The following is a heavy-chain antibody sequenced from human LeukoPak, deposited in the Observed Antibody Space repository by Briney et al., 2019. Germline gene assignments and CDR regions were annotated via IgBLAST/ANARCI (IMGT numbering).Heavy chain of an antibody. J-gene: IGHJ4*02. CDR3: ATARNFRFEY. CDR1: GLTFRTTW. CDR2: MNGEGTTI. V-gene: IGHV3-74*01. D-gene: IGHD1-7*01. Sequence: GGSPRLSCATSGLTFRTTWMHWVRQAPGKGLMWVSRMNGEGTTIDYADSVKGRFTVSRDYAKNTLFLQMNNLRTEDTALYFCATARNFRFEYWGQGSLVIVSA.